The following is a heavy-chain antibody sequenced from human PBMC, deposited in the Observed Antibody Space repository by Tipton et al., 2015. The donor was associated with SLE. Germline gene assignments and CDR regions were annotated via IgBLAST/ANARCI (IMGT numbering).Heavy chain of an antibody. CDR2: INADGSRI. CDR1: GFTFSRSW. D-gene: IGHD2-2*01. J-gene: IGHJ6*02. Sequence: SLRLSCAASGFTFSRSWMHWVRQAPGKGLVRVSHINADGSRIWYADSVKGRFTISRDNAKNTLYLQMNSLRAEDTAVYYCARKAVVPAPIRDYYGMDVWGQGTTVTVSS. CDR3: ARKAVVPAPIRDYYGMDV. V-gene: IGHV3-74*01.